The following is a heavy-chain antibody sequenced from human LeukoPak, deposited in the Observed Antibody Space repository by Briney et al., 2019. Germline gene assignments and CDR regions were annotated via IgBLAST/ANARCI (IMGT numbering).Heavy chain of an antibody. Sequence: ASVKVSCKASGYTFTSYDINWVRQATGQGLEWMGWMNPNSGNTGYAQKFQGRVTMTRNTSISTAYMELSSLRSEDTAVYYCAREIAVAVNCYYYGMDVWGQGTTVTVSS. CDR2: MNPNSGNT. J-gene: IGHJ6*02. D-gene: IGHD6-19*01. V-gene: IGHV1-8*01. CDR3: AREIAVAVNCYYYGMDV. CDR1: GYTFTSYD.